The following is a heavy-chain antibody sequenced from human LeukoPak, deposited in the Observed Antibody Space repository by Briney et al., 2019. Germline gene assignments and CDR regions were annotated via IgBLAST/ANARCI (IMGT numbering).Heavy chain of an antibody. CDR1: GYTFTGYY. Sequence: EASVKVSCKASGYTFTGYYMHWVRQAPGQGLEWMGWINPNSGGTNYAQKFQGRVTMTRDTSISTAYMELSRLRSDDTAVYYCARDREAIVATKVGLYYFDYWGQGTLVTVSS. V-gene: IGHV1-2*02. CDR3: ARDREAIVATKVGLYYFDY. J-gene: IGHJ4*02. D-gene: IGHD5-12*01. CDR2: INPNSGGT.